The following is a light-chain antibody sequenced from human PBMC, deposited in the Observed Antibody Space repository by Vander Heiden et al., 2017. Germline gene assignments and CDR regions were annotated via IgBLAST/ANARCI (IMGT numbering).Light chain of an antibody. CDR1: KVISSY. CDR2: DAS. V-gene: IGKV1-9*01. J-gene: IGKJ3*01. Sequence: TSSLSASVVDRGIITCRASKVISSYLSWYQQQQLEKPTELLYDASSSQRGVPSTFSGSGSGTEFSLTTSSLQHDDFAAYYCQQLINYPSFTFGPGTKVHIK. CDR3: QQLINYPSFT.